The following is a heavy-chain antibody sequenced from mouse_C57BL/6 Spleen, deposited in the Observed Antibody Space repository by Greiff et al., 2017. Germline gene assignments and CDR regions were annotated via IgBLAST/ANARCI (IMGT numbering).Heavy chain of an antibody. V-gene: IGHV1-82*01. Sequence: VQLQQSGPELVKPGASVKISCKASGYAFSSSWMNWVKQRPGKGLEWIGRIYPGDGDTNYNGKFKGKATLTADKSSSTAYMQLRSLTSEDSAVYFCARRYDYDYTMDYWGQGTSVTVSS. CDR3: ARRYDYDYTMDY. D-gene: IGHD2-4*01. CDR2: IYPGDGDT. J-gene: IGHJ4*01. CDR1: GYAFSSSW.